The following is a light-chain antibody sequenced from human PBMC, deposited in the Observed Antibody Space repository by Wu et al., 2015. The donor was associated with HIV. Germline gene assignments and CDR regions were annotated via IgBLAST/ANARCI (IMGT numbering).Light chain of an antibody. Sequence: AIRITQSPSSLSASTGDRVTITCRASQGISSYLAWYQQKPGKAPKLLIYKASSLESGVPSRFSGSGSGTEFTLTISSLQPDDFATYYCQQYNSYPYSFGQGTKLEIK. J-gene: IGKJ2*03. CDR3: QQYNSYPYS. V-gene: IGKV1-8*01. CDR2: KAS. CDR1: QGISSY.